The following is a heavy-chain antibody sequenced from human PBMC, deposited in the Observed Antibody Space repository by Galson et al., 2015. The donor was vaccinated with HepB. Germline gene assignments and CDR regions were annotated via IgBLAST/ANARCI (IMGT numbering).Heavy chain of an antibody. D-gene: IGHD2-2*01. V-gene: IGHV3-74*01. CDR2: INSDGSST. CDR3: ARGQAGGIVVVPAAETAFDI. J-gene: IGHJ3*02. CDR1: GFTFSSYW. Sequence: SLRLSCAASGFTFSSYWMHWVRQAPGKGLVWVSRINSDGSSTSYADSVKGRFTISRDNAKNTLYLQMNSLRAEDTAVYYCARGQAGGIVVVPAAETAFDIWGQGTMVTVSS.